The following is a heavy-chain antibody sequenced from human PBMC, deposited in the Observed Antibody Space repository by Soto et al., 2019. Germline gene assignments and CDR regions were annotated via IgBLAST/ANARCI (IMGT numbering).Heavy chain of an antibody. D-gene: IGHD3-10*01. CDR2: IYYSGST. V-gene: IGHV4-31*03. CDR1: GGSISSGGYY. J-gene: IGHJ4*02. CDR3: ARLTPMVRGLSRRVFYYFDY. Sequence: QVQLQESGPGLVKPSQTLSLTCTVSGGSISSGGYYWSWIRQHPGKGREGMGYIYYSGSTYYNPSLKSRVTISVDTSKNQFSLKLSSVTAADTAVYYCARLTPMVRGLSRRVFYYFDYWGQGTLVTVSS.